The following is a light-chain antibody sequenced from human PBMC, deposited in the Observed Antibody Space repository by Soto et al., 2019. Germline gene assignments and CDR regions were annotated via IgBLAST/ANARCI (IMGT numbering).Light chain of an antibody. V-gene: IGLV2-14*01. J-gene: IGLJ1*01. CDR2: EVT. CDR1: SSDVGAYNF. Sequence: QSVLTQPASVSGSPGQSITISCTGTSSDVGAYNFVSWYQHHPGRAPKLIIYEVTIRPSGVSNRFSGSKSGNTASLTISGLQAEDEADYYCSSYKTSAPYVFGSGIKVTVL. CDR3: SSYKTSAPYV.